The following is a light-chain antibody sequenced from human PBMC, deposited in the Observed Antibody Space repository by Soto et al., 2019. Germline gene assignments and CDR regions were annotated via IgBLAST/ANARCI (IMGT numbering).Light chain of an antibody. CDR2: WAS. J-gene: IGKJ1*01. Sequence: DIVMTQSPDSLAVSLGERATINCKSSQSVLYSSNNKNYLAWYQQKPGQPPKLLIYWASTRESGVPDRCSGSGSGTDFTLTISSLQAEDVAVYYCQQYYSTRRTFGQGTKVEIK. V-gene: IGKV4-1*01. CDR3: QQYYSTRRT. CDR1: QSVLYSSNNKNY.